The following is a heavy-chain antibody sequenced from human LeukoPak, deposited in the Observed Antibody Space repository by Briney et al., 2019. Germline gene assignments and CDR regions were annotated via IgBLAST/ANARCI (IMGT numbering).Heavy chain of an antibody. J-gene: IGHJ4*02. Sequence: GGSLRLSCAASGFSFNDAWMAWVRQAPGKGLEWVGRIKSKTAGGTTDYAAPVKGRFTISRDDSKNTLYLEMNGLETEDTAVYYCVTPPDWGQGTLVTVSS. CDR1: GFSFNDAW. V-gene: IGHV3-15*01. CDR3: VTPPD. CDR2: IKSKTAGGTT.